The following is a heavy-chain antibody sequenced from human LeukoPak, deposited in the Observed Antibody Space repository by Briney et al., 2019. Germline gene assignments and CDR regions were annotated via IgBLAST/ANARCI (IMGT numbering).Heavy chain of an antibody. Sequence: SVKVSCKASGGTFISYAISWVRQAPGQGLGWMGGIIPIFGTANYAQKFQGRVTITADESTSTAYMELSSLRSEDTAVYYCAGSSRADWKYVGHEFDYWGQGTLVTVSS. CDR3: AGSSRADWKYVGHEFDY. CDR1: GGTFISYA. D-gene: IGHD1-7*01. CDR2: IIPIFGTA. J-gene: IGHJ4*02. V-gene: IGHV1-69*01.